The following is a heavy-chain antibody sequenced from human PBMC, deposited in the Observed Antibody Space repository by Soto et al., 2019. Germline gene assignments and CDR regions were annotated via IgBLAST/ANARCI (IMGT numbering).Heavy chain of an antibody. CDR3: ARDLNFLWPA. CDR1: GYTFTSYG. D-gene: IGHD1-1*01. Sequence: ASVKVSCKASGYTFTSYGISWVRQAPGQGLEWMGWISAYNGNTNYAQKLQGRVTITADESTSTAYMELSSLRSEDTAVYCCARDLNFLWPAWGQGTLVTVSS. CDR2: ISAYNGNT. V-gene: IGHV1-18*01. J-gene: IGHJ5*02.